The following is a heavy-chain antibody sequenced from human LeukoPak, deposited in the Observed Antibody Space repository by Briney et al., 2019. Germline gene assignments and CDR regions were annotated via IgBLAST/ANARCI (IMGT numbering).Heavy chain of an antibody. CDR3: AKARGYSYGPFDY. D-gene: IGHD5-18*01. CDR2: ISGSGGSI. Sequence: PGGSLRLSCAASGFTFSSYAMSWVRQAPGKGLEWVSAISGSGGSIYYADSVKGRFTISRDNSKNTLYLQMNSLRAEDTAVYYCAKARGYSYGPFDYWGQETLVTVSS. CDR1: GFTFSSYA. V-gene: IGHV3-23*01. J-gene: IGHJ4*02.